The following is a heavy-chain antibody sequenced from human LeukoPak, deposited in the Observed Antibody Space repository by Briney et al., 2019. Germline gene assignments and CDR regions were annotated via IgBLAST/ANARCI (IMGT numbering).Heavy chain of an antibody. CDR3: ARDSYDSSGYYYPPGYYYYYYMDV. J-gene: IGHJ6*03. Sequence: GGSLRLSCAASGFTFSSYAMHWVRQAPGKGLEYVSAISSNGGSTYYANSVKGRFTISRDNSKNTLYLQMGSLRAEDMAVYYCARDSYDSSGYYYPPGYYYYYYMDVWGKGTTVTVSS. D-gene: IGHD3-22*01. CDR2: ISSNGGST. CDR1: GFTFSSYA. V-gene: IGHV3-64*01.